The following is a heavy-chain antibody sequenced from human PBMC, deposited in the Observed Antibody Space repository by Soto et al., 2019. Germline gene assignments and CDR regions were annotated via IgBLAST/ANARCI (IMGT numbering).Heavy chain of an antibody. D-gene: IGHD3-10*01. CDR1: GFTFSSYW. CDR2: INSDGRST. J-gene: IGHJ4*02. Sequence: EVQLVESGGGLVQPGGSLRLSCAASGFTFSSYWMHWVRQAPGKGLVWVSRINSDGRSTSYADSVKGRFTISRDNAKNTLYLQMNSLRAEDTAVYYCASYYGSGIYHPKYWGQGTLGTVAS. V-gene: IGHV3-74*01. CDR3: ASYYGSGIYHPKY.